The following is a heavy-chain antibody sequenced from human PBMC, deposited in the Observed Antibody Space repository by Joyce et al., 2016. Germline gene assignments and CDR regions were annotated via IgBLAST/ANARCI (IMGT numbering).Heavy chain of an antibody. CDR3: VRGISARPGGPNWFDP. V-gene: IGHV3-74*01. CDR1: GFSFSGYW. J-gene: IGHJ5*02. Sequence: EVQLVESGGGLVQPGGSLRLSCAASGFSFSGYWIHWVRQAPGKGLVWVSRMNTDGSSTRFADSVKGRFTISRDNAKNTLYLQMNSLRAEDRAVYYCVRGISARPGGPNWFDPWGQGTLVTVSS. D-gene: IGHD6-6*01. CDR2: MNTDGSST.